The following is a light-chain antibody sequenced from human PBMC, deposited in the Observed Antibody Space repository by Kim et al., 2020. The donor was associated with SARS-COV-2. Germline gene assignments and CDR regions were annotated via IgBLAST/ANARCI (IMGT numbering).Light chain of an antibody. CDR2: QDT. CDR3: QAWDSSTAV. Sequence: VSTGQTASITGSGDKLGDKYACWYQQKPGQSPVLVIYQDTKRPSGIPERFSGSNSGNTATLTISGTQAMDEADYYCQAWDSSTAVFGGGTQLTVL. J-gene: IGLJ3*02. V-gene: IGLV3-1*01. CDR1: KLGDKY.